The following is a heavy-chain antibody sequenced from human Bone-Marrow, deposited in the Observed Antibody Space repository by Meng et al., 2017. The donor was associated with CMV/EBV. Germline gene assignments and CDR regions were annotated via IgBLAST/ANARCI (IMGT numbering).Heavy chain of an antibody. V-gene: IGHV1-69*05. CDR1: GGTFSSYA. Sequence: SVKVSCKASGGTFSSYAISWVRQAPGQGLEWMGGIIPIFGTANYAQKFQGRVTITTDESTSTAYMELSSLRSEDTAVYYCARGARDYGDYHYWGQGPLATVSS. CDR2: IIPIFGTA. CDR3: ARGARDYGDYHY. D-gene: IGHD4-17*01. J-gene: IGHJ4*02.